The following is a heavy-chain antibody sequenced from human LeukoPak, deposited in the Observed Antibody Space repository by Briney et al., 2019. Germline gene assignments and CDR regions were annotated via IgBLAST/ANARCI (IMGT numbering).Heavy chain of an antibody. CDR2: ISSSGSTI. V-gene: IGHV3-48*03. CDR3: ARSRLVVTAFDI. D-gene: IGHD3-9*01. J-gene: IGHJ3*02. CDR1: GFTFSSYE. Sequence: GGSLRLSCAASGFTFSSYEMNWVRQAPGKGLEWVSYISSSGSTIYYADSVKGRFTISRDNAKNSLYLQMNSLRAEDTAVYYCARSRLVVTAFDIWGQGTMVTVSS.